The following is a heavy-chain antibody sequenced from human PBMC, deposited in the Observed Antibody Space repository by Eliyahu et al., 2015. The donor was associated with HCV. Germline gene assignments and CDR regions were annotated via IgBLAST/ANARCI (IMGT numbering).Heavy chain of an antibody. V-gene: IGHV2-5*01. CDR3: AHRRGPNPSSWSKPYYGMDV. D-gene: IGHD6-13*01. CDR2: IYWNDDK. Sequence: QITLKESGPTLVKPTQTLTLTCTFSGFSLSTSGVGVGWIRQPPGKALEWLALIYWNDDKRYSPSLKSRLTITKDTSKNQVVLTMTNMDPVDTATYYCAHRRGPNPSSWSKPYYGMDVWGQGTTVTVSS. J-gene: IGHJ6*02. CDR1: GFSLSTSGVG.